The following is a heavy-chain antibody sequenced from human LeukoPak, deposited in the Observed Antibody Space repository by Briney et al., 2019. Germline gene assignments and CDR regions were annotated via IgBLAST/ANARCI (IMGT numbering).Heavy chain of an antibody. CDR1: GGTFSSYA. V-gene: IGHV1-69*13. Sequence: ASVKVSCKASGGTFSSYAISWVRQDPGQGLEWMGGIIPIFGTANYAQKFQGRVTITADESTSTAYMELSSLRSEDTAVYYCASGYCTNGVCYTGVGDYDFDYWGQGTLVTVSS. D-gene: IGHD2-8*01. J-gene: IGHJ4*02. CDR3: ASGYCTNGVCYTGVGDYDFDY. CDR2: IIPIFGTA.